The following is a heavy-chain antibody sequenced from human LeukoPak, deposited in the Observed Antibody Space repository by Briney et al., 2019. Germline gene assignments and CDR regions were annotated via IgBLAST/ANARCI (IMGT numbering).Heavy chain of an antibody. CDR2: FSAYNGNT. V-gene: IGHV1-18*01. CDR1: GYTFTSYG. D-gene: IGHD6-13*01. Sequence: GASVKVSCKASGYTFTSYGISWVRQAPGQGLEWMGWFSAYNGNTNYAQKLQGRVTMTTDTSTSTAYMELRSLRSDDTAVYYCASSVPDWAAAGYYYYYMDVWGKGTTVTVSS. CDR3: ASSVPDWAAAGYYYYYMDV. J-gene: IGHJ6*03.